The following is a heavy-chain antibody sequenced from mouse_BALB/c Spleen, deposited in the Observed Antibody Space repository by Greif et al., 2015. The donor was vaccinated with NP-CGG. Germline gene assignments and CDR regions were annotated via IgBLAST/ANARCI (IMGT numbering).Heavy chain of an antibody. CDR3: ARGSNYWYFDD. V-gene: IGHV5-6-5*01. D-gene: IGHD2-5*01. Sequence: EVQLVESGGGLVKPGGSLKLSCAASGFTFSSYAMSWVRQTPEKRLEWVASISSGGSTYYPDSVKGRFTISRDNARNILYLQMSSLRSEDTAMYYCARGSNYWYFDDWGAGTTVTVSS. CDR2: ISSGGST. J-gene: IGHJ1*01. CDR1: GFTFSSYA.